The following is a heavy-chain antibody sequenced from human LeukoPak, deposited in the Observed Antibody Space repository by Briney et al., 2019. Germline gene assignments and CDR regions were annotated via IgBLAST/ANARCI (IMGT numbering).Heavy chain of an antibody. J-gene: IGHJ4*02. CDR3: ASGPLTWYFDY. Sequence: SETLSLTCAVYGGSFSGYYWSWIRQPPGKGLEWIGEINHSGSTNYNPSLKSRVTISVDRSKNQFSLKLSSVTAADTAVYYCASGPLTWYFDYWGQGTLVTVSS. CDR1: GGSFSGYY. V-gene: IGHV4-34*01. CDR2: INHSGST.